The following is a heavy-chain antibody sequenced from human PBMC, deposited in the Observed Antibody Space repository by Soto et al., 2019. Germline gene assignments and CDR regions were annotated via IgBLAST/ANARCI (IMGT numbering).Heavy chain of an antibody. D-gene: IGHD1-1*01. CDR1: GASIYNGGYF. J-gene: IGHJ4*02. Sequence: QVQLQESGPGLVRPSQTLSLTCSVSGASIYNGGYFWSWIRQSPGKGLEWIGHIHNSGSPYNNPSLNSRISLSEYTSMNQFSLALTSVTAADTPIDYCARRPFTEHADSWGQGILVTVSS. CDR2: IHNSGSP. CDR3: ARRPFTEHADS. V-gene: IGHV4-30-4*01.